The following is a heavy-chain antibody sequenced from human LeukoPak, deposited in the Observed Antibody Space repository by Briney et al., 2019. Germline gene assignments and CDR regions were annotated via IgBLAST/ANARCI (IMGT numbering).Heavy chain of an antibody. CDR1: GYTFTCYY. J-gene: IGHJ4*02. CDR2: INPNSGGT. Sequence: GASVKVSCKASGYTFTCYYMHWVRQAPGQGLEWMGWINPNSGGTNYAQKFQGRVTMTRDTSISTAYMELSRLRSDDTAVYYCAREDYDSSGSVDYWGQGTLVTVSS. D-gene: IGHD3-22*01. CDR3: AREDYDSSGSVDY. V-gene: IGHV1-2*02.